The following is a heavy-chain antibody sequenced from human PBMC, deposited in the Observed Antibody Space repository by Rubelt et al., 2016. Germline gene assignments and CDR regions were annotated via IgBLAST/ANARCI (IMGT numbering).Heavy chain of an antibody. CDR3: ASTDYGGYYVY. J-gene: IGHJ4*02. Sequence: QVQLQESGPGLVKPSETLSLTCTVSGGSISSYYWSWIRQPPGKGLEWIGYIYYSGSTNYNPSLKSRVTISVDTSKNQFSLKRSSVTAADTAVYYCASTDYGGYYVYWGQGTLVTVSS. D-gene: IGHD4-23*01. CDR2: IYYSGST. CDR1: GGSISSYY. V-gene: IGHV4-59*01.